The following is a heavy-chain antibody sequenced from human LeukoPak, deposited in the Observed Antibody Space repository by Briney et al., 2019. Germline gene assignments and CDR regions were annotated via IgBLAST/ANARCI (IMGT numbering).Heavy chain of an antibody. CDR3: AKDRGVGIYYFDS. CDR2: ISWNSGSI. V-gene: IGHV3-9*01. D-gene: IGHD1-26*01. J-gene: IGHJ4*02. Sequence: GGSLRLSCAGSGFIFNNYAMHWVRQPPGKGLEWVSGISWNSGSIDYADSVKGRFTISRDNAKNSLYLQMNSLRVEDTALYYCAKDRGVGIYYFDSWGQGTLVTVSS. CDR1: GFIFNNYA.